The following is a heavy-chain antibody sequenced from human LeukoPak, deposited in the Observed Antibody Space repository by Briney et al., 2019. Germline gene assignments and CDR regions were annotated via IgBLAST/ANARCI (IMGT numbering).Heavy chain of an antibody. CDR1: GGTFSSYA. Sequence: ASVKVSCTASGGTFSSYAISWVRQAPGQGLEWMGGIIPIFGTANYAQKFQGRVTITADESTSTAYMELSSLRSEDTAVYYCVREDTPATANYWGQGTLVTISS. D-gene: IGHD2-21*02. CDR3: VREDTPATANY. CDR2: IIPIFGTA. V-gene: IGHV1-69*13. J-gene: IGHJ4*02.